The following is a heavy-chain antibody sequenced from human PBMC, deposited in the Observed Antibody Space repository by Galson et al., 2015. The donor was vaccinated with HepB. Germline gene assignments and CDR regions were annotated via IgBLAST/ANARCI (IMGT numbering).Heavy chain of an antibody. D-gene: IGHD6-19*01. J-gene: IGHJ1*01. V-gene: IGHV1-2*06. CDR2: INPNSGGT. CDR1: GYTFTGYH. CDR3: ARGFEQWSSRAEYFQH. Sequence: SVKVSCKASGYTFTGYHMHWVRQAPGQGLEWMGRINPNSGGTNYAQKFQGRVTMTRDTSISTAYMELSRLRSDDTAVYYCARGFEQWSSRAEYFQHWGQGTLVTVSS.